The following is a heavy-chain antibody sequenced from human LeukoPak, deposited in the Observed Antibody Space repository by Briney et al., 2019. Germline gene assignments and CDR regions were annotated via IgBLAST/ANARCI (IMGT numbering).Heavy chain of an antibody. CDR3: ARGTYYYDSTYFQH. V-gene: IGHV3-30-3*01. J-gene: IGHJ1*01. CDR2: ISYDGSNK. Sequence: GRSLRLSCAASGFTFSSYAMHWVRQAPGKGLEWVAVISYDGSNKYYADSVKGRFTISRDNSKSTLYLQMNSLRAEDTAVYYCARGTYYYDSTYFQHWGQGTLVTVSS. D-gene: IGHD3-22*01. CDR1: GFTFSSYA.